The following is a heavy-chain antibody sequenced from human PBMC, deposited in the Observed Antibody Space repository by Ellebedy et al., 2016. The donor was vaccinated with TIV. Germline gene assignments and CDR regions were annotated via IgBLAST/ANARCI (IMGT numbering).Heavy chain of an antibody. V-gene: IGHV4-30-4*01. CDR3: AREGSYFYDSSGSFDY. J-gene: IGHJ4*02. Sequence: MPSETLSLTCTVSGGSISSGDYYWSWIRQPPGKGLEWIGYIYYSGSTYYNPSLKIRVTISVDTSQNQFPLKLSSVTAADTAVYYCAREGSYFYDSSGSFDYWGQGTLVTVSS. D-gene: IGHD3-22*01. CDR2: IYYSGST. CDR1: GGSISSGDYY.